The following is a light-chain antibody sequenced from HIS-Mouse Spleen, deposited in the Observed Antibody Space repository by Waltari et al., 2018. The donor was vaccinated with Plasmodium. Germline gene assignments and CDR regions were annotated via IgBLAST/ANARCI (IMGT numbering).Light chain of an antibody. J-gene: IGLJ2*01. Sequence: SYELTQPPSVSVSPGQTASITCSGDKWGDKYHCWYQQKPGQSPVLVIYQDSKRPSGIPERFSGSNSGNTATLTISGTQAMDEADYYCQAWDSSTVVFGGGTKLTVL. CDR2: QDS. CDR1: KWGDKY. CDR3: QAWDSSTVV. V-gene: IGLV3-1*01.